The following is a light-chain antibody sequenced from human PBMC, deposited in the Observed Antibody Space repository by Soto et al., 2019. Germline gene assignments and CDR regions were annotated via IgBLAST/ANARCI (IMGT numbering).Light chain of an antibody. CDR3: QTWDTGIQV. CDR1: SGHSNYA. CDR2: VNSDGSH. V-gene: IGLV4-69*01. Sequence: QPVLTQSPSASASLGASVKFTCTLNSGHSNYAIAWHQQRPEKGPRYLMKVNSDGSHNKGDGIPDRFSGSSSGAERYLSISGLQSEDEADYYCQTWDTGIQVFGGGTKVTVL. J-gene: IGLJ3*02.